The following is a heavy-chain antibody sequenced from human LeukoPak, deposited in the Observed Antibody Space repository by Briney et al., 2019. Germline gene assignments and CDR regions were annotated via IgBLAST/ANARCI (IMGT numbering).Heavy chain of an antibody. V-gene: IGHV4-59*01. CDR2: IYYSGST. CDR1: GGSISSYY. Sequence: PSGTLSLTCTVSGGSISSYYWSWIRQPPGKGLEWIGYIYYSGSTSYNPSLKSRVTISVDTSKNQISLKVRSVTAADTATYYCARGRTWVFGTLVPYQYYMDVWGKGTTVIVSS. CDR3: ARGRTWVFGTLVPYQYYMDV. J-gene: IGHJ6*03. D-gene: IGHD3-3*01.